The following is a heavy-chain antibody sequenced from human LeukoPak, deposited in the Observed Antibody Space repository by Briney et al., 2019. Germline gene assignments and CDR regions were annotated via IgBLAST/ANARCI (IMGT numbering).Heavy chain of an antibody. CDR2: ISSTAATT. CDR1: GFTFSSFA. V-gene: IGHV3-23*01. D-gene: IGHD3-3*01. J-gene: IGHJ4*02. CDR3: ARRTLFGVIKPPDY. Sequence: GGSLRLSCAASGFTFSSFAMSWVRQAPGQGLEWVSSISSTAATTYYADSVRGRFTISRDNAMNTLYLQLSSLRVEDTAVYYCARRTLFGVIKPPDYWGQGTLVTVSS.